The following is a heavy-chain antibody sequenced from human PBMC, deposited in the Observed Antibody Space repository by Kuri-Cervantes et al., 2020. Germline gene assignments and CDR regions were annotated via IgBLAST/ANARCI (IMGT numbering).Heavy chain of an antibody. J-gene: IGHJ4*02. CDR3: AAVVVVIADC. V-gene: IGHV3-33*08. CDR2: IWYDGSNK. Sequence: GESLKISCAASGFTFSSYGMHWVRQAPGKGLEWLAVIWYDGSNKYYADSVKGRFTISRDNSKNTLYLQMNSLRAEDTAVYYCAAVVVVIADCWGQGTLVTVSS. D-gene: IGHD3-22*01. CDR1: GFTFSSYG.